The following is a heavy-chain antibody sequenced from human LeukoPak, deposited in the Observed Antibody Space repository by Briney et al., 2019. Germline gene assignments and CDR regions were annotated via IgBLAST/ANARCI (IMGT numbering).Heavy chain of an antibody. CDR3: ARGCSSTSCYHYFDY. CDR2: INHSGST. Sequence: SETLSLTCAVYGGSFSGYYWSWIRQPPGKGLEWIGEINHSGSTNYNPSLESRVTISVDTSKNQFSLKLSSVTAADTAVYYCARGCSSTSCYHYFDYWGQGTLVTVSS. J-gene: IGHJ4*02. V-gene: IGHV4-34*01. CDR1: GGSFSGYY. D-gene: IGHD2-2*01.